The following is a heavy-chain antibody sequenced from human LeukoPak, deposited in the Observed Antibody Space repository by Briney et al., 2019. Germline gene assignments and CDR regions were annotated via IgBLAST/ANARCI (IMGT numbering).Heavy chain of an antibody. D-gene: IGHD3-22*01. CDR2: IYYSGTT. CDR3: ARDLDYYDSTWFDP. V-gene: IGHV4-39*07. Sequence: SETLSLTCTVAGGSINSRSYYWGWVRQPPGRGLEWLGSIYYSGTTYYNPSLKSRVTISVDTSKNQFSLKLISVTAADTAVYYCARDLDYYDSTWFDPWGQGTLVTVSS. J-gene: IGHJ5*02. CDR1: GGSINSRSYY.